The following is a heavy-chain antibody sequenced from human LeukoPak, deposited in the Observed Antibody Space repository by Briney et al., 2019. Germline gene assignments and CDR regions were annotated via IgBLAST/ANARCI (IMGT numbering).Heavy chain of an antibody. V-gene: IGHV1-2*02. CDR2: ISPNSGGT. CDR1: GYTFSGFY. D-gene: IGHD3-16*01. J-gene: IGHJ4*02. Sequence: ASVKVSFKPSGYTFSGFYIHWVRQAPGQGLEWMGWISPNSGGTDYAQKFQGRVIMTRDTSISTAYMELSSLRSDDTAVYYCARDLRQMSDYFDYWGQGTLVAVSS. CDR3: ARDLRQMSDYFDY.